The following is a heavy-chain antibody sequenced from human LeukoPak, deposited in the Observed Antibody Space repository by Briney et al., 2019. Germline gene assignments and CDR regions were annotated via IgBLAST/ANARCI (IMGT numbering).Heavy chain of an antibody. CDR2: INSDGITT. D-gene: IGHD1-26*01. J-gene: IGHJ4*02. V-gene: IGHV3-74*01. CDR3: ARGAGGSYF. Sequence: GGSLRLSCAASGFTFSNYWMHWVRQAPGKGLVWVSRINSDGITTTYADSVKGRFTISRGNAKNTLYLQMNSLRAEDTAVYYCARGAGGSYFWGQGTLVTVSS. CDR1: GFTFSNYW.